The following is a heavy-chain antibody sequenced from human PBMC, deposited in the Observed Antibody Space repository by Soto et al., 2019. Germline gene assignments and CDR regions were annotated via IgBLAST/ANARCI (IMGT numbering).Heavy chain of an antibody. CDR2: INPSDGTT. Sequence: SVKVSCKASGYTFTSYFIQWVRQAPGQGLEWVGIINPSDGTTSYAQKFQGRVTVTRDTSTSTVYMDLSSLRSEDTAVYYCETSLQLRRGWAFDYWGQGTLVTVS. J-gene: IGHJ4*02. D-gene: IGHD1-7*01. CDR1: GYTFTSYF. CDR3: ETSLQLRRGWAFDY. V-gene: IGHV1-46*01.